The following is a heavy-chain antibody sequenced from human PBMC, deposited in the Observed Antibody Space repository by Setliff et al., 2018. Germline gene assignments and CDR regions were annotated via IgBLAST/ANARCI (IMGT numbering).Heavy chain of an antibody. CDR2: MSHRGRT. CDR1: GVSINSGHY. Sequence: SETLSLTCGVSGVSINSGHYWGWIRQPPGKGLGWIVTMSHRGRTYYNPSLESRVTMSLDTSKNQFSLRVKSVTAADTALYSCARDPGFRSGTWALDNWGQGTLVTVSS. D-gene: IGHD3-16*01. V-gene: IGHV4-38-2*02. CDR3: ARDPGFRSGTWALDN. J-gene: IGHJ4*02.